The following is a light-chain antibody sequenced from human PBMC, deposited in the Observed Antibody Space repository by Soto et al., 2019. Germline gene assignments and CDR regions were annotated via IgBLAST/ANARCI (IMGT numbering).Light chain of an antibody. CDR1: QIVSTSY. Sequence: EIVLTQSPGTLSLSPGERATLSCRASQIVSTSYLAWYQQKPGQAPRLLIYGASSRATGIPDRFGGSGSGTDFTLTITRLEPEDFAVYYCQQYGTSPMYTFGQGTKLEIK. J-gene: IGKJ2*01. CDR3: QQYGTSPMYT. CDR2: GAS. V-gene: IGKV3-20*01.